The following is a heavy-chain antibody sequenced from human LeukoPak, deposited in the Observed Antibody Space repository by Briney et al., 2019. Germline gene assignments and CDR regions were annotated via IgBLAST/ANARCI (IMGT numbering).Heavy chain of an antibody. CDR2: IYPGDSDT. CDR3: ASSVEMATITLNY. V-gene: IGHV5-51*01. Sequence: GESLKISCKGSGYSFTSYWIGRVRQMPGKGLEWMWIIYPGDSDTRYSPSFQGQVTISADKSISTAYLQWSSLKASDTAMYYCASSVEMATITLNYWGQGTLVTVSS. CDR1: GYSFTSYW. D-gene: IGHD5-24*01. J-gene: IGHJ4*02.